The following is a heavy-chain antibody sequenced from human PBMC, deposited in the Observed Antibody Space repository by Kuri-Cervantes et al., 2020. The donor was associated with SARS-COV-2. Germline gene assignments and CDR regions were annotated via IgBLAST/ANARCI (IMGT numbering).Heavy chain of an antibody. D-gene: IGHD5-12*01. V-gene: IGHV3-30-3*01. CDR3: ASLRGP. J-gene: IGHJ5*02. CDR2: ISYDGSNK. Sequence: GESLKISCAASGFTFSSYAMHWVRQAPGKGLEWVAVISYDGSNKYYADSVKGRSTISRDNSKSMLYLQMDSLKAKDTAMYHCASLRGPWGQGTLVTVSS. CDR1: GFTFSSYA.